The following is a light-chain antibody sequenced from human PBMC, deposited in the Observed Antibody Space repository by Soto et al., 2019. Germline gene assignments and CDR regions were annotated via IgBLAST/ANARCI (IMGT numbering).Light chain of an antibody. CDR2: GAS. Sequence: EMVLTQSPGTLTLSPGERATLSCRASQSVSSSYLAWYQQKPGQAPRLLIYGASNRATGIPDRFSGSGSGTDFTLTISRLEPEDFAVHYCQQYGSSPWTFGQATKVDIK. V-gene: IGKV3-20*01. J-gene: IGKJ1*01. CDR3: QQYGSSPWT. CDR1: QSVSSSY.